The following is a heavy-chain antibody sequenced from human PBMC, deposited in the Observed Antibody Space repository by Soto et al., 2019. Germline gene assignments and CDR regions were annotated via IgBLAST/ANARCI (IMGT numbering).Heavy chain of an antibody. CDR3: ATDLDTAMIRGDAFDI. D-gene: IGHD5-18*01. J-gene: IGHJ3*02. CDR1: GYTLTELS. V-gene: IGHV1-24*01. CDR2: FDPEDGET. Sequence: ASVKVSCKVSGYTLTELSMHWVRQAPGKGLEWMGGFDPEDGETIYAQKFQGRVTMTEDTSTDTAYMELSSLRSEDTAVYYCATDLDTAMIRGDAFDIWGQGTMVTVSS.